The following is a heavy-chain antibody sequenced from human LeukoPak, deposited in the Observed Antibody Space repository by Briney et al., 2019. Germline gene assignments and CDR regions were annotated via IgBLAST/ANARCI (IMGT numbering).Heavy chain of an antibody. V-gene: IGHV1-69*05. J-gene: IGHJ5*02. CDR1: GGTFSSYA. CDR2: IIPIFGTA. Sequence: GASVRVSCKASGGTFSSYAIRWVRQAPGQGLEWMGGIIPIFGTANYAQKFQGRVTITTDESTSTAYMELSSLRSEDTAVYCCAREGMYSSSRGWFDPWGQGTLVTVSS. D-gene: IGHD6-13*01. CDR3: AREGMYSSSRGWFDP.